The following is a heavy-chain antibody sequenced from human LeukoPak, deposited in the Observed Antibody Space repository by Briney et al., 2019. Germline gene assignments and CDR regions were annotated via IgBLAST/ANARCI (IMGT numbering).Heavy chain of an antibody. CDR3: ARVGYYASGPFSYFDY. CDR2: ISYDGSNE. CDR1: GFTFSGYA. V-gene: IGHV3-30-3*01. Sequence: GGSLRLSCAASGFTFSGYAMHWVRQAPGKGLEWVAVISYDGSNEYYADSVKGRFTISRDNSKNTLYLQMNSRSVEDTAVYYCARVGYYASGPFSYFDYRGQGTLVTVSS. J-gene: IGHJ4*02. D-gene: IGHD3-10*01.